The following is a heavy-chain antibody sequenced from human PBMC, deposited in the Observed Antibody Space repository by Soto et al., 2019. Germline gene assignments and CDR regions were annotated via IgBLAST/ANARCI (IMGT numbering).Heavy chain of an antibody. CDR2: INPNSGGT. Sequence: ASLKVSCKASGYTFTGYYMHWVRQAPGQGLEWMGWINPNSGGTNYAQKFQGWVTMTRDTSISTACMELSRLRSDDTAVYYCALTIVVVPAALFYYYYYMDVWGKGTTVTVSS. J-gene: IGHJ6*03. CDR1: GYTFTGYY. V-gene: IGHV1-2*04. CDR3: ALTIVVVPAALFYYYYYMDV. D-gene: IGHD2-2*01.